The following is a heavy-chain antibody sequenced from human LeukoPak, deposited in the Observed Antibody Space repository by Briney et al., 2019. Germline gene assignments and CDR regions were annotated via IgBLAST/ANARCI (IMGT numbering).Heavy chain of an antibody. V-gene: IGHV3-13*01. CDR1: GFTFSSHD. CDR3: AREVGVPGTWYFDL. J-gene: IGHJ2*01. CDR2: LVTNDDT. D-gene: IGHD2-15*01. Sequence: GGSLRLSCVASGFTFSSHDMHWVRQAPGKGLEWVSGLVTNDDTYYAASVKGRFTISRENAKNSLYLQMNSLRAEDTALYYCAREVGVPGTWYFDLWGRGTLVTVSS.